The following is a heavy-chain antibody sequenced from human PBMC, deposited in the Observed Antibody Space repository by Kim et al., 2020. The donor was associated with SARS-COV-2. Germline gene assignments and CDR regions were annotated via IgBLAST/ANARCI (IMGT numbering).Heavy chain of an antibody. CDR1: GFTFSSYS. D-gene: IGHD5-12*01. CDR3: ARDRGPYESFGSVLYYFDY. J-gene: IGHJ4*02. V-gene: IGHV3-21*01. CDR2: ISSSSSYI. Sequence: GGSLRLSCAASGFTFSSYSMNWVRQAPGKGLEWVSSISSSSSYIYYADSVKGRFTISRDNAKNSLYLQMNSLRAEDTAVYYCARDRGPYESFGSVLYYFDYWGQGTLVTVSS.